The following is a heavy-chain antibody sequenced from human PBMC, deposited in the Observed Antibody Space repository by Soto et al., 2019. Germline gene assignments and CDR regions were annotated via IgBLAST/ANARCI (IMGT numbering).Heavy chain of an antibody. CDR2: INHSGST. CDR1: GRSFSGYY. J-gene: IGHJ4*02. Sequence: SETLSLTCAVYGRSFSGYYWSWIRQPPGKGLEWIGEINHSGSTNYNPSLKSRVTISVDTSKNQFSLKLSSVTAADTAVYYCARGLSANYDFWSGYYKRYYFDYWGQGTLVTVSS. V-gene: IGHV4-34*01. D-gene: IGHD3-3*01. CDR3: ARGLSANYDFWSGYYKRYYFDY.